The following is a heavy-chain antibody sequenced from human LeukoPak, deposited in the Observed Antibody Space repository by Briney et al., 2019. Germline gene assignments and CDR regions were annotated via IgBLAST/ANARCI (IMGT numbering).Heavy chain of an antibody. CDR2: IWYDGSNK. Sequence: GGSLRLSCAASGFTVSSNYMSWVRQAPGKGLEWVAVIWYDGSNKYYADSVKGRFTISRDNSKNTLYLQMNSLRAEDTAVYYCARDYYDSSGYYGLDYWGQGTLVTVSS. V-gene: IGHV3-33*08. D-gene: IGHD3-22*01. CDR3: ARDYYDSSGYYGLDY. CDR1: GFTVSSNY. J-gene: IGHJ4*02.